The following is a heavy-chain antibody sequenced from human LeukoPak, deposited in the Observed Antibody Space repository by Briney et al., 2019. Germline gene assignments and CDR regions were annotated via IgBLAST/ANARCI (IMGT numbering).Heavy chain of an antibody. Sequence: ASVKVSCKASGYTFTSYDINWVRQATGQGLEWMGWINPNSGNTGYAQKFQGRVTMTKNTSITTAYMELSSLRSEDTAVYYCARALSWTGNSYYYMDVWGKGTTVTVSS. D-gene: IGHD3/OR15-3a*01. CDR3: ARALSWTGNSYYYMDV. CDR1: GYTFTSYD. V-gene: IGHV1-8*01. CDR2: INPNSGNT. J-gene: IGHJ6*03.